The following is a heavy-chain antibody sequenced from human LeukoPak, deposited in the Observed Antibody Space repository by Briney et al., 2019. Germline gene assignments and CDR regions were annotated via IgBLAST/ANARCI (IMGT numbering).Heavy chain of an antibody. CDR2: INPNSGGT. CDR1: GYTFTGYY. Sequence: GASVKVSCKASGYTFTGYYMHWVRPAPGQGLEWMGWINPNSGGTNYAQKFQGRVTMTRDTSISTAYMELSRLRSDDTAVYYCARNSRVTTAPGAFDIWGQGTMVTVSS. CDR3: ARNSRVTTAPGAFDI. V-gene: IGHV1-2*02. D-gene: IGHD4-17*01. J-gene: IGHJ3*02.